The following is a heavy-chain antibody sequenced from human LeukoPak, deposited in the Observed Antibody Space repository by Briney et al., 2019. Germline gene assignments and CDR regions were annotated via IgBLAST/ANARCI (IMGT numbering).Heavy chain of an antibody. J-gene: IGHJ4*02. Sequence: ASVKVSCKASGYTFTSYDINWVRQATGQGLEWMGWMNPNSGNTGYAQKFQGRVTMTRNTSISTAYMELSSLRSEDTAVYYCARGRHTEWLSNPDLDYWGQGTLVTVSS. CDR1: GYTFTSYD. CDR2: MNPNSGNT. CDR3: ARGRHTEWLSNPDLDY. D-gene: IGHD3-3*01. V-gene: IGHV1-8*01.